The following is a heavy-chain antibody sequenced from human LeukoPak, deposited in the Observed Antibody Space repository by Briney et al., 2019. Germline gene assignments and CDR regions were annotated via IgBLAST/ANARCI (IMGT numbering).Heavy chain of an antibody. CDR1: GSPFASYW. Sequence: GASLQISCKGSGSPFASYWIGWVRQLPGKGLEWRGIINPGDSDTRYSPSFQGQVTISANKAISTAYLQWSSLKASDTAMYYCARRAVREGDAFDFWGPGTMVTVSS. J-gene: IGHJ3*01. CDR2: INPGDSDT. V-gene: IGHV5-51*01. D-gene: IGHD3-10*01. CDR3: ARRAVREGDAFDF.